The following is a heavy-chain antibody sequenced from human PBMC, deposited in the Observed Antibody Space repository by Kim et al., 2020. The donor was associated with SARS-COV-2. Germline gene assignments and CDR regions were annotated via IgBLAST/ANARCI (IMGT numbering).Heavy chain of an antibody. V-gene: IGHV4-59*01. Sequence: SETLSLTCTVSGGSNSSYYWSWIRQPPGKGLEWIGHISYSGSTSYNPSLKSRVTISINTSKNQFSLKLNSVTAADTAIYYCTRSTYYYDSRDYYLPFDLWGQGTIVTVSS. D-gene: IGHD3-22*01. J-gene: IGHJ3*01. CDR3: TRSTYYYDSRDYYLPFDL. CDR2: ISYSGST. CDR1: GGSNSSYY.